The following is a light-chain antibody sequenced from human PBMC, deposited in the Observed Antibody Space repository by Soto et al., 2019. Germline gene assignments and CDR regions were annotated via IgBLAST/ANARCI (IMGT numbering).Light chain of an antibody. J-gene: IGLJ1*01. V-gene: IGLV2-14*01. CDR1: RSDVGGYDS. CDR2: GVT. Sequence: QSVLNHPASVSGYPRQSITIFCTGTRSDVGGYDSVCWYQQHPGKAPKVMIYGVTNRPSGVSDRFSGSNTGNTASLTISRLQAEDEADYYGSSFTSSITYVFGTGTKVTVL. CDR3: SSFTSSITYV.